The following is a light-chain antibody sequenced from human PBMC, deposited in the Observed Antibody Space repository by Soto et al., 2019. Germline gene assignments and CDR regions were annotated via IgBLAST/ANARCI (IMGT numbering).Light chain of an antibody. CDR1: QSVSSRY. J-gene: IGKJ4*01. V-gene: IGKV3-20*01. CDR2: GAS. Sequence: EIVMTQSPATLSLSXGERATLSGRARQSVSSRYLDGYQQKPGQXPRLLXYGASSRAPGIPDRFSGSGSGTDFTRTISRLEPEDFAVYYCQQYGSSPLTFGGGTKVDIK. CDR3: QQYGSSPLT.